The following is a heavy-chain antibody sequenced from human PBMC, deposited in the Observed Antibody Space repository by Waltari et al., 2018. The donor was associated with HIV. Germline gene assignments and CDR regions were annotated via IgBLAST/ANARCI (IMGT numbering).Heavy chain of an antibody. Sequence: EVQLVESGGGLIQRGGSLRPPWAASGFTFRSYSRGWVRQAPGKGLEWVSGISASGGRTYYADSVKGRFTISRDNSKNTLYLQMNSLRAEDTAVYYCAKEVIYSSGWYGDDYWGQGTLVTVSS. J-gene: IGHJ4*02. CDR2: ISASGGRT. D-gene: IGHD6-19*01. V-gene: IGHV3-23*04. CDR1: GFTFRSYS. CDR3: AKEVIYSSGWYGDDY.